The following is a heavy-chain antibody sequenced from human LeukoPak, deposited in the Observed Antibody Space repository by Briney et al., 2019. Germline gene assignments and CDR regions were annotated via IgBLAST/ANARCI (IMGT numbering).Heavy chain of an antibody. CDR2: IYSDGST. Sequence: GGSLRLSCAASGFTVTSNYMSWVRQAPGKGLEWVSIIYSDGSTNYADSVKGRFTISRDNSKNTLYLQMNSLRAEDTAVYYCARNQRYFDYWGQGTLVTVSS. CDR3: ARNQRYFDY. D-gene: IGHD1-14*01. J-gene: IGHJ4*02. V-gene: IGHV3-53*01. CDR1: GFTVTSNY.